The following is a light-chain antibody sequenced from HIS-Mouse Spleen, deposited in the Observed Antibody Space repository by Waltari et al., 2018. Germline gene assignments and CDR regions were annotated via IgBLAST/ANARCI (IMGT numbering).Light chain of an antibody. CDR1: QSVSSSY. V-gene: IGKV3-20*01. J-gene: IGKJ1*01. CDR2: GAS. CDR3: QQYGSSQT. Sequence: EIVLTQSPGTLSLSPGERATLSCRASQSVSSSYLAWYQQKPGQAPRPLIYGASSRATGIPDRFSGSGSGTDFTLTISRLEPEDFAVYYCQQYGSSQTFGQGTKVEIK.